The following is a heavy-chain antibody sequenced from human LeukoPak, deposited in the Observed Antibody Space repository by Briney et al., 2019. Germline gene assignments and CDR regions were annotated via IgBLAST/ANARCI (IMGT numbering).Heavy chain of an antibody. CDR3: ARTKEMATISYFDS. CDR1: GFTFDDYG. CDR2: INWNGGST. Sequence: GGSLRLSCAASGFTFDDYGMSWVRQAPGKGLEWVSGINWNGGSTGYADSVKGRFTISRDNAKNSLYLQMNSLRAEDTAVYHCARTKEMATISYFDSWGQGTLVTVSS. D-gene: IGHD5-24*01. J-gene: IGHJ4*02. V-gene: IGHV3-20*01.